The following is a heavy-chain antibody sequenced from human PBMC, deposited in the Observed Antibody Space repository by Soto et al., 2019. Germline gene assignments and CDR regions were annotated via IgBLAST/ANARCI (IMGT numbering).Heavy chain of an antibody. V-gene: IGHV3-21*01. Sequence: GGSLRLSCAASGLSFSRHSMNWVRQAPGKGLEWVSSISPTSEYIYHADSVKGRFTISRDNAKNSLYLQMDSLRADDTAVYYCARKSYYVDSGFYDYWGQGA. CDR2: ISPTSEYI. J-gene: IGHJ4*02. CDR1: GLSFSRHS. D-gene: IGHD3-22*01. CDR3: ARKSYYVDSGFYDY.